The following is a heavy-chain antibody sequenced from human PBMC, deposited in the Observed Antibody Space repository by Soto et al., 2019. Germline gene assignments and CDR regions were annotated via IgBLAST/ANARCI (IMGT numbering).Heavy chain of an antibody. J-gene: IGHJ4*02. Sequence: QITLKESGPTLVKPTQTLTLTCAFSGFSLSSTRMAVGWIRQPPGKALEWLALIYWDDDKRYSPFLKSRLTITKDTSKNQLVLTMSNMDPVDTARYYCAHIVVAGLGYYFDYWGQATLVTLSS. CDR1: GFSLSSTRMA. CDR2: IYWDDDK. CDR3: AHIVVAGLGYYFDY. D-gene: IGHD6-19*01. V-gene: IGHV2-5*02.